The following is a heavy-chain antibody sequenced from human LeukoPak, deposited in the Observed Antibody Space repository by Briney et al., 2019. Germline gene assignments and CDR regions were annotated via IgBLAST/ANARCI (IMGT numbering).Heavy chain of an antibody. CDR3: AKWNSGKYHFDY. D-gene: IGHD1-26*01. J-gene: IGHJ4*02. Sequence: SETLSLTCTVSGDSVGRYYWNWIRHSPGKGLEWIGYIHHSGSTSNNPSLRSRVTMSVDTSKNQFSLNLISVTAADTAVYYCAKWNSGKYHFDYWGQGILVTVSS. CDR2: IHHSGST. CDR1: GDSVGRYY. V-gene: IGHV4-59*02.